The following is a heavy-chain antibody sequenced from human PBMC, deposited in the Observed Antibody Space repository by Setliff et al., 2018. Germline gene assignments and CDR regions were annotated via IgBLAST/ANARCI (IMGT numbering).Heavy chain of an antibody. V-gene: IGHV1-2*04. J-gene: IGHJ4*02. CDR1: GYTFTSYA. Sequence: GASVKVSCKASGYTFTSYAMHWVRQAPGQRLEWMGWINPNSGGTNYAQKFQGWVTMTRDTSISTAYMELSRLRSDDTAVYYCARDRDSSGYPYYFDYWGQGTLVTVSS. CDR2: INPNSGGT. CDR3: ARDRDSSGYPYYFDY. D-gene: IGHD3-22*01.